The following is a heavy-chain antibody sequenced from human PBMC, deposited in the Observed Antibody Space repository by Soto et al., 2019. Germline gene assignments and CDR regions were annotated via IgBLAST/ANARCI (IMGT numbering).Heavy chain of an antibody. CDR1: GFTFSSYG. D-gene: IGHD3-3*01. J-gene: IGHJ6*02. Sequence: QVQLVESGGGVVQPGRSLRLSCAASGFTFSSYGMHWVRQAPGKGLEWVAVIWYDGSNKYYADSVKGRFTISRDNSKNTLYLQMISLRAEDTAVYYCARVLTYYDFWSGYYNLPDGMDVWGQGTTVTVSS. CDR2: IWYDGSNK. CDR3: ARVLTYYDFWSGYYNLPDGMDV. V-gene: IGHV3-33*01.